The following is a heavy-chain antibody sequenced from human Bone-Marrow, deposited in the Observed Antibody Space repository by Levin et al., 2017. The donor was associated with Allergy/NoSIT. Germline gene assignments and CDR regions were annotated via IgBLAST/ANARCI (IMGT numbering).Heavy chain of an antibody. J-gene: IGHJ4*02. D-gene: IGHD3-9*01. CDR2: IYSSGTT. V-gene: IGHV4-59*01. CDR3: ARGSVLTGLEY. Sequence: NPSETLSLTCSVSGGSTSSSFYWTWIRQPPGKGLEWIGYIYSSGTTNYNPSLKSRVTISVDTSKNQFSLRLNSVTAADTAVYYCARGSVLTGLEYWGQGALVTVSS. CDR1: GGSTSSSFY.